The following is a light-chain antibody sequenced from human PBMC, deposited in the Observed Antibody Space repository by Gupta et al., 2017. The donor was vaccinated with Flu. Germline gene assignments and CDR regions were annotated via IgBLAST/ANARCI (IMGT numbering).Light chain of an antibody. CDR1: QSVSSY. Sequence: ILFSQSPATLPLSPGEGATPSCRASQSVSSYLDWYQQKPGQAPRLLIYDASNRATGIADRFSGSGCGTDFTLTSSSRETEDFAVYYWQQRSNWHSFGGGTKVEIK. J-gene: IGKJ4*01. V-gene: IGKV3-11*01. CDR2: DAS. CDR3: QQRSNWHS.